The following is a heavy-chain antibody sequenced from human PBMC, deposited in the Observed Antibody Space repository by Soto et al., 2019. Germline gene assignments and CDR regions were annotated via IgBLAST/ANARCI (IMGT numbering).Heavy chain of an antibody. CDR3: ASPQSTQPYGSGSINYYHYGMDV. D-gene: IGHD3-10*01. J-gene: IGHJ6*02. CDR2: IIPIFGTG. CDR1: GGTFSSYA. V-gene: IGHV1-69*13. Sequence: GASVKVSCKASGGTFSSYAISWVRQAPGQGLEWMGGIIPIFGTGNYAQKFQGRVTITADESTSTAYMELSSLRSEDTAVYYCASPQSTQPYGSGSINYYHYGMDVWGQGTTVTVSS.